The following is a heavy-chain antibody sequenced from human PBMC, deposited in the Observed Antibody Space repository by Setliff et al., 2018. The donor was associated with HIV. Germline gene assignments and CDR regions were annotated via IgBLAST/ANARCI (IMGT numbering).Heavy chain of an antibody. CDR2: IYTSGST. Sequence: LSLTCTASGGSISSGTYYWSWIRQHPGKGLEWIGHIYTSGSTNYNPSLKSRVTISLDTSKNQFSLKLSSVTAADTAVYYCARRDGYSYGFYFDYWGQGTTVTVSS. J-gene: IGHJ4*03. CDR3: ARRDGYSYGFYFDY. D-gene: IGHD5-18*01. CDR1: GGSISSGTYY. V-gene: IGHV4-61*09.